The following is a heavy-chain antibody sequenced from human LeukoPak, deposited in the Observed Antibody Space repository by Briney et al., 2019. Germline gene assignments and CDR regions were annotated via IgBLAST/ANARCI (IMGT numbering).Heavy chain of an antibody. CDR2: ISGSGGST. V-gene: IGHV3-23*01. D-gene: IGHD3-10*01. CDR3: AKEGFYYGSGSYPAQNWFDP. CDR1: GFTFSSYA. J-gene: IGHJ5*02. Sequence: GGSLRLSCAASGFTFSSYAMSWVRQAPGKGLEWVSAISGSGGSTYYADSVKGRFTISRDNSKNTLYLQMNSLRAEDTAVYYCAKEGFYYGSGSYPAQNWFDPWGQGTLVTVSS.